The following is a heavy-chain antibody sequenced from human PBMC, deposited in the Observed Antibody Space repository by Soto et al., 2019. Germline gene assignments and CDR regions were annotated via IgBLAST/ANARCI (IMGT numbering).Heavy chain of an antibody. J-gene: IGHJ6*02. D-gene: IGHD4-17*01. CDR2: MNPNSGNT. Sequence: ASVKVSCTASGGTFSSFAINWVQQATGQGLEWMGWMNPNSGNTGYAQKFQGRVTMTRNTSISTAYMALSSLRSEDTAVYYCARGRLRGVYYYGMDVWGQGTTVTVAS. V-gene: IGHV1-8*02. CDR1: GGTFSSFA. CDR3: ARGRLRGVYYYGMDV.